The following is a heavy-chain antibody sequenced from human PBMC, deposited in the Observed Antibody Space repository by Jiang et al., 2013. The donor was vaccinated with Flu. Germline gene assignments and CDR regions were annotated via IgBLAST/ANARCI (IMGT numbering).Heavy chain of an antibody. Sequence: TISRDNAKNTLYLQMNSLRDEDTAVYYCARDRYGSGSYRMDVWGQGTTVTVSS. V-gene: IGHV3-74*01. CDR3: ARDRYGSGSYRMDV. J-gene: IGHJ6*02. D-gene: IGHD3-10*01.